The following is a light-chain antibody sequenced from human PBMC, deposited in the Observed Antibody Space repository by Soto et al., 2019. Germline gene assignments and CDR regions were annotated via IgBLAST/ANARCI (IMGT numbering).Light chain of an antibody. CDR1: QSVGSK. CDR3: QQYGSSPGP. Sequence: EVVLTQSPATLSLSPGERATPSCRASQSVGSKLGWYQQQPGQAPRLVIFDASNRATGIPARFSGSGSGTDLTLTISSLEPDDFAVYYCQQYGSSPGPFGQGTKVDIK. J-gene: IGKJ1*01. V-gene: IGKV3-11*01. CDR2: DAS.